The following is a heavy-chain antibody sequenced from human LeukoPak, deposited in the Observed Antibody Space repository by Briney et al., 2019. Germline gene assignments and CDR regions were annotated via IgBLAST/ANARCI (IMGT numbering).Heavy chain of an antibody. CDR2: ISGSGDST. V-gene: IGHV3-23*01. CDR3: AKVVSLGWFDS. CDR1: GFTFTNYA. D-gene: IGHD3-10*01. J-gene: IGHJ5*01. Sequence: PGGSLRLSCAASGFTFTNYAMAWVRQAPGKGLEWVSAISGSGDSTYYADSVKGRFTISRDNSKNTLYVQMNSLRAEDTAVYYCAKVVSLGWFDSWGQGTLVTVSS.